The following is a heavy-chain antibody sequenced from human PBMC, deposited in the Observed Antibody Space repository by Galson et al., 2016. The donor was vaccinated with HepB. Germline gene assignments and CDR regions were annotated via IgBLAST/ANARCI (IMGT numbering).Heavy chain of an antibody. CDR3: ARGELRYFDWLADEAFGI. CDR1: GFTFSSYG. J-gene: IGHJ3*02. V-gene: IGHV3-33*01. Sequence: SLRLSCAVSGFTFSSYGMHWVRQAPGKGLEWVAVIWYDGSNKYYADSVKGRFTISRDNSKNTLYLQMNSLRAEGTAVYYCARGELRYFDWLADEAFGIWGQGTMVTVSS. D-gene: IGHD3-9*01. CDR2: IWYDGSNK.